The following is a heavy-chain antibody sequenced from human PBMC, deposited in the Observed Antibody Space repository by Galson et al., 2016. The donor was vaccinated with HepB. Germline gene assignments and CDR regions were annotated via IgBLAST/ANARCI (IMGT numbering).Heavy chain of an antibody. CDR2: IYHSGST. V-gene: IGHV4-4*02. CDR3: ARLGTSSIGPADY. Sequence: ETLSLTCAVSGGSISSTTWWSWVRQPPGKGLEWIGQIYHSGSTNYNPSLMSRVTISVDMSKNQFSLKLSSVTAADTAVYYCARLGTSSIGPADYWGQGTLVTVSS. CDR1: GGSISSTTW. J-gene: IGHJ4*02. D-gene: IGHD1-7*01.